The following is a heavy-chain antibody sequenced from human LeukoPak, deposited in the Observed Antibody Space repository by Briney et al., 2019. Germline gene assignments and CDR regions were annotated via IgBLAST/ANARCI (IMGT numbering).Heavy chain of an antibody. CDR2: IYSGGST. D-gene: IGHD1-26*01. CDR1: GFTVSSNY. Sequence: QAGGSLRLSCAASGFTVSSNYMSWVRQAPGKGLEWVSVIYSGGSTYYADSVKGRFTISRDNSKNTLYLQMNSLRAEDTAVYYCARDSRSVGATWFDPWGQGTLVTVSS. CDR3: ARDSRSVGATWFDP. V-gene: IGHV3-53*01. J-gene: IGHJ5*02.